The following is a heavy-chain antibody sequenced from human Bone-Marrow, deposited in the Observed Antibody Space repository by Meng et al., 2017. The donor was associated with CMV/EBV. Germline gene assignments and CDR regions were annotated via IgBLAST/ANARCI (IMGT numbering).Heavy chain of an antibody. J-gene: IGHJ6*02. CDR1: GFTFSSYA. CDR2: INSDGSST. CDR3: ARDLHYDFWSGYLRYYGMDV. D-gene: IGHD3-3*01. V-gene: IGHV3-74*01. Sequence: GESLKISCAASGFTFSSYAMSWVRQAPGKGLVWVSRINSDGSSTSYADSVKGRFTISRDNAKNTLYLQMNSLRAEDTAVYYCARDLHYDFWSGYLRYYGMDVWGQGTTVTVSS.